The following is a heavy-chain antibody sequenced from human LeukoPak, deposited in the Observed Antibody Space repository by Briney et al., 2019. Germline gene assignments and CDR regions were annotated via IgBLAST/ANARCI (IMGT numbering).Heavy chain of an antibody. CDR2: MNPNSGNT. Sequence: GASVKVSCKASGGTFSSYAISWVRQATGQGLEWMRWMNPNSGNTGYAQKFQGRVTMTRNTSINTAYMELSSLRSEGTAMYYCARKTTFDYWGQGTLVTVSS. J-gene: IGHJ4*02. D-gene: IGHD1-7*01. CDR3: ARKTTFDY. CDR1: GGTFSSYA. V-gene: IGHV1-8*02.